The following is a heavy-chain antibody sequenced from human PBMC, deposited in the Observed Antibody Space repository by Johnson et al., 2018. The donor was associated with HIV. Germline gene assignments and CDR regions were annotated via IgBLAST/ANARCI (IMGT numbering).Heavy chain of an antibody. D-gene: IGHD1-7*01. J-gene: IGHJ3*02. Sequence: VQLVESGGGLVQPGGSLRLSCAASGFTVSSNYMSWVRQAPGKGLEWVSVIYSGGSTYYADSVQGRFTISRDNSKNTLYLQMNSLRAEDTAVYYCARGISNWNYFDDDAFDIWGQGTMVTVSS. CDR3: ARGISNWNYFDDDAFDI. CDR2: IYSGGST. CDR1: GFTVSSNY. V-gene: IGHV3-66*01.